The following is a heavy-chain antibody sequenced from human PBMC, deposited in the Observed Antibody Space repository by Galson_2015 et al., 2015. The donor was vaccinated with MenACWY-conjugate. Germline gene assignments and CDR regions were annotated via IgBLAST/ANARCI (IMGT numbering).Heavy chain of an antibody. CDR1: GFTFSSYA. CDR2: ISGSGGST. V-gene: IGHV3-23*01. J-gene: IGHJ5*02. CDR3: AKDLVSGQQLGPPELWFDP. Sequence: SLRLSCAASGFTFSSYAMSWVRQAPGKGLEWVSAISGSGGSTYYADSVKGRFTISRDNSKNTLYLQMNSLRAEDTAVYYCAKDLVSGQQLGPPELWFDPWGQGTLVTVSS. D-gene: IGHD6-13*01.